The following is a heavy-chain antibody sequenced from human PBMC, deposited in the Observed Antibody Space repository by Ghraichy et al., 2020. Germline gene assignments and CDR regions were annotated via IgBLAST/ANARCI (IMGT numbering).Heavy chain of an antibody. CDR1: GFDFSSAW. Sequence: GGSLRLSCAASGFDFSSAWMSWVRQAPGKGPEWVGRIKSKRDGGTTDYAAPANGRFTISRDDSKNTVFLQMDSLKSEDTAVFYCSTLNYYGSGSFRALWGQGTLVTVSS. D-gene: IGHD3-10*01. CDR2: IKSKRDGGTT. J-gene: IGHJ4*02. V-gene: IGHV3-15*01. CDR3: STLNYYGSGSFRAL.